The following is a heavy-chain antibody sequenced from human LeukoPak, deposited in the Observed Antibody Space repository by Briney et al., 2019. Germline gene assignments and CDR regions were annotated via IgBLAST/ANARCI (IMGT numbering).Heavy chain of an antibody. D-gene: IGHD3-10*01. V-gene: IGHV4-4*09. CDR3: ARKVRGASPYFLDY. J-gene: IGHJ4*02. Sequence: SETLSLTCTVSGVSIRSYYWTWIRQPPGKGLEWIGYMYSSGSSNYNPSLRSRVIISLDTSKNQFSLKLNSVTAADTAVYYCARKVRGASPYFLDYWGQGTLVTVSS. CDR2: MYSSGSS. CDR1: GVSIRSYY.